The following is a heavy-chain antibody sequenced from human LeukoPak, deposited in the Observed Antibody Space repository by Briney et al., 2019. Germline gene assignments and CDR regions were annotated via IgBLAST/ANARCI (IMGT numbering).Heavy chain of an antibody. D-gene: IGHD3-22*01. CDR2: IRYDGSNK. Sequence: GSLRLSCTASGFNFGIYGMHWVRQAPGKGLEWVAFIRYDGSNKYYADSVKGRFTISRDNSKNTLYLQMNSLRAEDTAVYYCAKRPSWYYDSSGSPLDYWGQGTLVTVSS. CDR3: AKRPSWYYDSSGSPLDY. CDR1: GFNFGIYG. J-gene: IGHJ4*02. V-gene: IGHV3-30*02.